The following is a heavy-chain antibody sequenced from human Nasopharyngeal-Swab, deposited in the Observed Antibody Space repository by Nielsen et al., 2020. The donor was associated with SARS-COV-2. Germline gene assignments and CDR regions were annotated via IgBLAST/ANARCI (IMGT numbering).Heavy chain of an antibody. Sequence: GGSLRLSCAASGFTFSSYAMHWVRQAPGKGLEWVAVISYDGSNKYYADSVKGRFTISRDNSKNTLYLQMNSLRAEDTAVNYCARKGGLVRFWDYWGQGTLVTVSS. J-gene: IGHJ4*02. D-gene: IGHD3-16*01. CDR1: GFTFSSYA. V-gene: IGHV3-30-3*01. CDR2: ISYDGSNK. CDR3: ARKGGLVRFWDY.